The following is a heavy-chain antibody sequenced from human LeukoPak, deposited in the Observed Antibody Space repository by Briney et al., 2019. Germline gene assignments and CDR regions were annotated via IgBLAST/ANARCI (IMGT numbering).Heavy chain of an antibody. D-gene: IGHD5-18*01. J-gene: IGHJ4*02. CDR1: GYSFTSYS. CDR2: IHPGDSDT. V-gene: IGHV5-51*01. Sequence: GESLKISCKGSGYSFTSYSIGWVRQMPGEGLEWMGIIHPGDSDTRYSPSFEGQVTISADKSISTAYLQWSSLKASDTAMYYCASTRSWHRYGYGYWGQGTLVTVSS. CDR3: ASTRSWHRYGYGY.